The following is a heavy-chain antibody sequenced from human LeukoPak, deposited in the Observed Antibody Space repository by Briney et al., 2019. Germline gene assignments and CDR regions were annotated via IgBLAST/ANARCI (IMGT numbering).Heavy chain of an antibody. V-gene: IGHV3-15*01. D-gene: IGHD3-16*01. Sequence: GGSLRLSCAASGFTFSNAWMSWVRQAPGKGLEWVGRIKSKTDGGTTDYAAPVKGRFTISRDDSKNTLYLQMNSLKTEDTAVYYCTTQVYDYVWGSYWGQGTLVTVPS. CDR1: GFTFSNAW. CDR3: TTQVYDYVWGSY. J-gene: IGHJ4*02. CDR2: IKSKTDGGTT.